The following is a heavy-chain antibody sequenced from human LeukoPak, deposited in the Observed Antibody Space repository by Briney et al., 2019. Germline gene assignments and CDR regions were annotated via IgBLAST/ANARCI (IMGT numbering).Heavy chain of an antibody. V-gene: IGHV3-66*04. CDR2: IYSGGST. Sequence: GGSLRLSCAASGFTVSSNFMTWLRQAPGKGLEWVSVIYSGGSTYYADSVMGRFTISRDKSKNTLYLQMNSLRAEDTAVYYCARQSSSTSGPGGYFDYWGQGTQVTVSS. D-gene: IGHD3-10*01. CDR1: GFTVSSNF. J-gene: IGHJ4*02. CDR3: ARQSSSTSGPGGYFDY.